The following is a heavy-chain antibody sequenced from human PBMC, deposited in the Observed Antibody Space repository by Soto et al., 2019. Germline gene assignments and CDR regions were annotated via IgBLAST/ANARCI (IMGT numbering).Heavy chain of an antibody. CDR2: IDSGSSYR. Sequence: EVQLVESGGGLVEPGESLRLSCAASGFNFRAFSMNWVRQAPGKGLEWVSSIDSGSSYRFYADSVQGRFTVSRDNAKDSLYLHLNSLRAEAPAVNYCARLKPVYDGSARIYDCSSMAVWGQGTRVPVSS. CDR1: GFNFRAFS. J-gene: IGHJ6*02. D-gene: IGHD3-22*01. V-gene: IGHV3-21*01. CDR3: ARLKPVYDGSARIYDCSSMAV.